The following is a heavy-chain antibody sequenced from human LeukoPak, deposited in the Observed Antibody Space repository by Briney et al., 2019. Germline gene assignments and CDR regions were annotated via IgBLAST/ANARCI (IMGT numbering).Heavy chain of an antibody. CDR1: GFTFSSYG. J-gene: IGHJ4*02. D-gene: IGHD6-19*01. CDR2: IWYDGSNK. CDR3: ARGPVAGKGEIDY. V-gene: IGHV3-33*01. Sequence: GRSLRLSCAASGFTFSSYGMHWVRQAPGEGLEWVAVIWYDGSNKYYADSVKGRFTISRDNSKNTLYLQMNSLRAEDTAVYYCARGPVAGKGEIDYWGQGSLVTVSS.